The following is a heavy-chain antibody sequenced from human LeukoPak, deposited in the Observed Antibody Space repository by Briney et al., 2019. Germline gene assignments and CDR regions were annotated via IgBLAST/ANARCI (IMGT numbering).Heavy chain of an antibody. CDR2: IYDSGST. V-gene: IGHV4-59*01. D-gene: IGHD3-22*01. J-gene: IGHJ4*02. Sequence: ASETLSLTCTVSGGSISSYYWSWIRQPPGKGLEWIGNIYDSGSTNYNPSLKSRVTISVDTSKNQCSLKLSSVTAADTAVYYCARQSISGSSLSYFDYWGQGTPVTVSS. CDR3: ARQSISGSSLSYFDY. CDR1: GGSISSYY.